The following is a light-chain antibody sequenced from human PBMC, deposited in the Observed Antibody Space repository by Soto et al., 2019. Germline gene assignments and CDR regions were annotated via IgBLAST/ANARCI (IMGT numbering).Light chain of an antibody. J-gene: IGKJ1*01. V-gene: IGKV1-5*03. CDR3: QQYNSYST. CDR2: KAS. CDR1: RGISSW. Sequence: DIQMNQAPSTLSASVGDRVTITCRGSRGISSWVAWYQQKPGKAPKLLIYKASSIESGVPSRFSGSGSGTEFTLPIRSLQPDDFATYYCQQYNSYSTFGQGTKV.